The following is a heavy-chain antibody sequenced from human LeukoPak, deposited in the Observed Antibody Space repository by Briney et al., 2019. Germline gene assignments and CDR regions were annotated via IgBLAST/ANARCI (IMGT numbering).Heavy chain of an antibody. CDR1: GYTFTGYY. V-gene: IGHV1-2*06. D-gene: IGHD1-26*01. CDR3: VRGRFIAGAGD. CDR2: INANTGGT. Sequence: ASVKVSCKASGYTFTGYYIHWVRQAPGQGLEWMGRINANTGGTNYEQKFQGRVTMIRDTSISTAYMELSNLRSEDTAVYYCVRGRFIAGAGDWGQGTPVTVPS. J-gene: IGHJ1*01.